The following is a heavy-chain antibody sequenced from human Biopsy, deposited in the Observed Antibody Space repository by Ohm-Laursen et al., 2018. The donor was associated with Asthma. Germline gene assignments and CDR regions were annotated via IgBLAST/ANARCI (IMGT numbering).Heavy chain of an antibody. CDR2: ISYTGSA. D-gene: IGHD6-13*01. J-gene: IGHJ6*02. CDR3: VRGSSSWHHGPFHYYYGLDV. V-gene: IGHV4-39*02. CDR1: GGSMSSSSYY. Sequence: SQTLSLTCAVSGGSMSSSSYYWGWIRQPPGKGLEWMGSISYTGSAYHNPSLKSRFTISVDTSKNHFSLKLSSVTAADTAVYYCVRGSSSWHHGPFHYYYGLDVWGQGTTATVSS.